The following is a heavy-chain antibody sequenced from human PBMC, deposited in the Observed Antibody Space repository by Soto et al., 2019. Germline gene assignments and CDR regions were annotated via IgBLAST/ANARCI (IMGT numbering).Heavy chain of an antibody. V-gene: IGHV3-7*03. CDR2: ISPEGSEK. Sequence: EVQLVESGGGFVQPGGSLRLSCAVSGFIFNDYWMTWVRQAPGKGLEWVATISPEGSEKYYADSLKGRFTVSRDNTKKSLYLQMISLRAEDTALYYCVRARIDYWGRGTLISVSS. J-gene: IGHJ4*02. CDR3: VRARIDY. CDR1: GFIFNDYW.